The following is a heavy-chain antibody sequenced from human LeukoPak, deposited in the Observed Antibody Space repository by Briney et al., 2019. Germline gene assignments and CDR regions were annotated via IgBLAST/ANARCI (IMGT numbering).Heavy chain of an antibody. J-gene: IGHJ6*02. CDR3: ARVGYDSSGYLYGMDV. Sequence: PSETLSFTCTVSGGSISSYYWSWIRQPPGKGLEWIGCIYYSGSTNYNPSLKSRVTISVDTSKNQFSLKLSSVTAADTAVYYCARVGYDSSGYLYGMDVWGQGTTVTVSS. D-gene: IGHD3-22*01. CDR2: IYYSGST. CDR1: GGSISSYY. V-gene: IGHV4-59*01.